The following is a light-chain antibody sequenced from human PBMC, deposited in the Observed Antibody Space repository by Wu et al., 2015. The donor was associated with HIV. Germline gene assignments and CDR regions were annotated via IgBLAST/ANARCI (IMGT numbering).Light chain of an antibody. CDR1: QTVTSGY. V-gene: IGKV3-20*01. CDR3: QQYSDSIRT. J-gene: IGKJ1*01. CDR2: GAT. Sequence: EVVLTQSPGTLSLSPGERATLSCRSSQTVTSGYLAWYQQKPGQAPRLLIYGATSRAIDTPDRFSGDGSEKDFTLTISRVEPEDFAVCYCQQYSDSIRTFGQGTKVELK.